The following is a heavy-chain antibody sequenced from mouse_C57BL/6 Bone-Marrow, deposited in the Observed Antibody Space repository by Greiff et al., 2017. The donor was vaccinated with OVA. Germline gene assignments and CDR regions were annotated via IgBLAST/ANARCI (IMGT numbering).Heavy chain of an antibody. V-gene: IGHV1-81*01. CDR1: GYTFTSYG. CDR2: LYPSSGHT. CDR3: ARGRPDFDY. Sequence: QVQLQQSGAELARPGASVKLSCKASGYTFTSYGISWVKQRTGQGLEWIVALYPSSGHTYYHEKFKGKATLTADKSSSTAYMELRSLTSEDSAVYFCARGRPDFDYWGQGTTLTVSS. J-gene: IGHJ2*01.